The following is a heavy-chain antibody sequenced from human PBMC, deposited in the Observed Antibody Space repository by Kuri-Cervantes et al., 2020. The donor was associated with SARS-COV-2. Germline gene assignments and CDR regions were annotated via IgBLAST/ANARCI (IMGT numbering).Heavy chain of an antibody. CDR1: GGSIRSSSYY. CDR3: ARSGDYGGYYFDF. J-gene: IGHJ4*02. Sequence: GSLRLSCTASGGSIRSSSYYWGWIRQPPGKDLEWIGSIYYSGTTYYNPSLKSRVTISIDTSKNQFSLKLSSVTAADTAVYYCARSGDYGGYYFDFWGQGTLVTGSS. D-gene: IGHD4-23*01. CDR2: IYYSGTT. V-gene: IGHV4-39*01.